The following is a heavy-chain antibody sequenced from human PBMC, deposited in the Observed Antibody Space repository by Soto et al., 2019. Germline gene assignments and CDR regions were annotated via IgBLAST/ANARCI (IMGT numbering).Heavy chain of an antibody. CDR1: GGSFSGYY. Sequence: PSETLSLTCAVYGGSFSGYYWSWIRQPPGKGLEWIGEINHSGSTNYNPSLKSRVTISVDTSKNQFSLKLSSVTAADTAVYYCARTLHYYDSSGYYQRDWGQGTLVTVSS. D-gene: IGHD3-22*01. CDR2: INHSGST. J-gene: IGHJ4*02. CDR3: ARTLHYYDSSGYYQRD. V-gene: IGHV4-34*01.